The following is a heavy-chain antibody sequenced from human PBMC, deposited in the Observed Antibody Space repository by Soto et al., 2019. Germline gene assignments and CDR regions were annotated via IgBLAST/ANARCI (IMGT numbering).Heavy chain of an antibody. CDR3: ASRRYSGSTAAAIDY. CDR2: INSDGSYT. Sequence: GGSLRLSCAVSGFTLSSYWMHWVRQAPGKGLVWVSHINSDGSYTTYADSVKGRFTISRDNAKNTVYLQMNSLRAEDTAVYYCASRRYSGSTAAAIDYWGQGTLVTVSS. J-gene: IGHJ4*02. CDR1: GFTLSSYW. D-gene: IGHD1-26*01. V-gene: IGHV3-74*01.